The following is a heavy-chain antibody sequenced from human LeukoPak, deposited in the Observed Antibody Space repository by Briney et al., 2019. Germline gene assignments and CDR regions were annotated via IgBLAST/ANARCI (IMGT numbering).Heavy chain of an antibody. V-gene: IGHV4-34*01. J-gene: IGHJ5*02. CDR2: INHSGST. CDR3: ARGVRRTTMIRGGHPYSWFDL. Sequence: SETLSLTCAVYDGSFSGFYWSWIRQPPGKGLEWIGEINHSGSTNQNPSLKSRVTISVDTSKNQLSLKLGSVTAADTAVYYCARGVRRTTMIRGGHPYSWFDLWGRGTLVTVSS. CDR1: DGSFSGFY. D-gene: IGHD3-10*01.